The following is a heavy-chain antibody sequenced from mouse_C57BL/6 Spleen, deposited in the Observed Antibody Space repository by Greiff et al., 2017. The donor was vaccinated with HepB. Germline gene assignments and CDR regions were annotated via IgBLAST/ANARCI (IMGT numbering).Heavy chain of an antibody. CDR1: GFNIKNTY. D-gene: IGHD2-1*01. J-gene: IGHJ2*01. CDR3: ARDYYGNYDFDY. CDR2: IDPANGNT. V-gene: IGHV14-3*01. Sequence: VHVKQSVAELVRPGASVKLSCTASGFNIKNTYMHWVKQRPEQGLEWIGRIDPANGNTKYAPKFQGKATITADTSSNTAYLQLSSLTSEDTAIYYCARDYYGNYDFDYWGQGTTLTVSS.